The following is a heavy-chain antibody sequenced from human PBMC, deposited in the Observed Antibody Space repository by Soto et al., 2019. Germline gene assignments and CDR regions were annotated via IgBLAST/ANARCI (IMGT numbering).Heavy chain of an antibody. CDR2: IYYSGNT. CDR3: ATGRPYSYGFDY. V-gene: IGHV4-30-4*01. Sequence: SETLSLTCTVSGGSIGSGDYYWSWIRQPPGKGLEWIGYIYYSGNTYYNPSLKSRLTISLDTSKNQFSLKLSSVTAADTAVYYCATGRPYSYGFDYWGQGTLATVS. J-gene: IGHJ4*02. CDR1: GGSIGSGDYY. D-gene: IGHD5-18*01.